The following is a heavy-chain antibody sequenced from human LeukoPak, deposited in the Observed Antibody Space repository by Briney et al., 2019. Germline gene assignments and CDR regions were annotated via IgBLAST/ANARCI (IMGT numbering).Heavy chain of an antibody. V-gene: IGHV3-20*04. CDR2: ANWVGGRT. CDR1: GFTFDDYA. D-gene: IGHD2-21*02. Sequence: GGSLRLSCTASGFTFDDYAMSWVRQTPGKGLEWGSGANWVGGRTGYADSVKGRFTISRDNAKNSLYLQMNSLRVEDTAMYYCARDGLRRPPTPYCGGDCPLDYWGQGTLVSVSS. J-gene: IGHJ4*02. CDR3: ARDGLRRPPTPYCGGDCPLDY.